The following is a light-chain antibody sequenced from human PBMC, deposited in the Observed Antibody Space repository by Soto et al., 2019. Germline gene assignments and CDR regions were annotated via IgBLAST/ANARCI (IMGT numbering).Light chain of an antibody. CDR2: GAS. CDR1: PAMSST. V-gene: IGKV3-15*01. Sequence: PGERASLFFRSSPAMSSTLAGYQQKPGQAPRPLIYGASIRATGIPARFSGSGSGTEFTLTISSPQSEDCAVYYCQQYHDWPPRLTFGGGTKVEI. J-gene: IGKJ4*01. CDR3: QQYHDWPPRLT.